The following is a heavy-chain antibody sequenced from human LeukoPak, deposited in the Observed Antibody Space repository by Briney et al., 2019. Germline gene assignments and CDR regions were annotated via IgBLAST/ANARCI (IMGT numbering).Heavy chain of an antibody. J-gene: IGHJ4*02. CDR1: GGSISSGGYS. D-gene: IGHD2-2*01. V-gene: IGHV4-30-2*01. CDR3: ARRYCSSNSCYADY. CDR2: IYHGGST. Sequence: PSQTLSLTCAVSGGSISSGGYSWSWIRQPPGKGLEWIGYIYHGGSTYYNPSLKSRVTISVDRSKNQFSLKLSSVTAADTAVYYCARRYCSSNSCYADYWGQGTLVSVSS.